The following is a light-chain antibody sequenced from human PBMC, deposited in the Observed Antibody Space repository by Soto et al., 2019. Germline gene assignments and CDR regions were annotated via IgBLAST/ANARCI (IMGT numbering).Light chain of an antibody. Sequence: QSVLTQPPSVSGAPGQRVTISCSGSSSDIGAGFDVHWYQPLPGTAPKLLIYGNTNRPSGVPGRFSGSKSGTSASLVISGLPAEDEADYYCQSYENSRTGFYVFGTGTKLTVL. CDR1: SSDIGAGFD. J-gene: IGLJ1*01. V-gene: IGLV1-40*01. CDR2: GNT. CDR3: QSYENSRTGFYV.